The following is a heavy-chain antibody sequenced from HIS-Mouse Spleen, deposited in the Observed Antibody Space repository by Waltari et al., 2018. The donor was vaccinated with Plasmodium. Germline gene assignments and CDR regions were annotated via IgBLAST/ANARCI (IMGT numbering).Heavy chain of an antibody. Sequence: VQPGGSLRLSCAASGFTFSSYWMHWVRQAPGKGLLWVSRINSDGSSTRYADTVKGRCTISRDNAKNTRYLQMKSLRAEDTAVSYCARATTQWYSSSYDFDYWGQGTLVTVAS. CDR1: GFTFSSYW. V-gene: IGHV3-74*01. D-gene: IGHD6-6*01. CDR3: ARATTQWYSSSYDFDY. J-gene: IGHJ4*02. CDR2: INSDGSST.